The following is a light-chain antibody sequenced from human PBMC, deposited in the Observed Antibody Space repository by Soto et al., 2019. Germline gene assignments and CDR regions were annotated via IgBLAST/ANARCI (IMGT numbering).Light chain of an antibody. CDR1: QSINTF. J-gene: IGKJ4*01. CDR3: QQSYTTPLS. Sequence: DIQTTQSPSSLSASVGDRVTITCRASQSINTFLNWYQQKPGKVPRLLISAASVLQTGVPSRFSGSGSGTDFTLTISSLQPEDFVTYYCQQSYTTPLSFGGGTKVDIK. V-gene: IGKV1-39*01. CDR2: AAS.